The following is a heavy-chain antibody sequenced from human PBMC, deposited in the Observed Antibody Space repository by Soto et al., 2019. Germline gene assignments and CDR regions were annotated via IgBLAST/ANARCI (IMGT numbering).Heavy chain of an antibody. D-gene: IGHD2-15*01. CDR1: GFTFSSYW. Sequence: PGGSLRLSCAASGFTFSSYWMHWVRQAPGKGLVWVSRIKYDGSSTSYADSVKGRATISRDNAENTVNLQMNSLTAEDTAVYYCARGIKNYYGSDVWGQGTTVTVSS. V-gene: IGHV3-74*01. J-gene: IGHJ6*02. CDR3: ARGIKNYYGSDV. CDR2: IKYDGSST.